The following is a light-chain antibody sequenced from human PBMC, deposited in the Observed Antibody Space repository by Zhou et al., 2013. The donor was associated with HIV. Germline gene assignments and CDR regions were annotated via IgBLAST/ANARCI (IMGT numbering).Light chain of an antibody. V-gene: IGKV3-11*01. J-gene: IGKJ5*01. CDR3: QQRSNWPYT. CDR1: QSVSGY. Sequence: EIVMTQSPTTLSVSPGDRATLSCRASQSVSGYLAWYQQKVGQAPRLLIYDASNRATGIPARFSGSESGTDFTLTISSLEPEDFAVYYCQQRSNWPYTFGQGTRLEIK. CDR2: DAS.